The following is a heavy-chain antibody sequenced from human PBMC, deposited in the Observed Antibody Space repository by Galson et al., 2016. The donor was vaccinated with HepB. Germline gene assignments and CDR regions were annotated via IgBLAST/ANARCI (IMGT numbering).Heavy chain of an antibody. V-gene: IGHV3-9*01. CDR2: ITYNGDKI. CDR3: VREYSYGFYYFYGVDV. J-gene: IGHJ6*02. CDR1: GFTFDGCV. Sequence: SLRLSCVASGFTFDGCVMHWVRQAPGKGLEWVSSITYNGDKIAYAASVKGRFTISRDNAKNSLDLRMNSLRAEDTAVYYCVREYSYGFYYFYGVDVWGQGTTVTVSS. D-gene: IGHD5-18*01.